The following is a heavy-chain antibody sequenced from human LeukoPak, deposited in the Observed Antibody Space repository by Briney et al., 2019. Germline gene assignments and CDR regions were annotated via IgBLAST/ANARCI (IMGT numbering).Heavy chain of an antibody. J-gene: IGHJ4*02. V-gene: IGHV3-30*03. Sequence: PGGSLRLSCAASGFTFSDCYMSWVRQAPGKGLEWVAVISYDGNDKYYADSVKGRFTISRDNSKNTLYLQMNSLRAEDTAVYYCASERGIAVAGTFDYWGQGTLVTVSS. D-gene: IGHD6-19*01. CDR3: ASERGIAVAGTFDY. CDR1: GFTFSDCY. CDR2: ISYDGNDK.